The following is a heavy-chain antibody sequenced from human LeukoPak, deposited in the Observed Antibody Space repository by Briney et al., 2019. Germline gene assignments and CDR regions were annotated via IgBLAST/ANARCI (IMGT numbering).Heavy chain of an antibody. CDR2: IKQDGSDK. D-gene: IGHD6-19*01. J-gene: IGHJ4*02. Sequence: GGSLRLSCAASGFTFSRYWMSWVRQAPGRGLEWVANIKQDGSDKYYVDSVMGRFTISRDNADNTLYLEMNSLRVEDTAVYYCARDVGWTGGFFDYWGQGSLVTVSS. CDR1: GFTFSRYW. CDR3: ARDVGWTGGFFDY. V-gene: IGHV3-7*01.